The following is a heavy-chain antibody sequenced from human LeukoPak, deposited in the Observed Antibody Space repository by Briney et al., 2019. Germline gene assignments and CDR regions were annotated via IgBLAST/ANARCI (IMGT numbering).Heavy chain of an antibody. Sequence: SETLSLTCAVYGGSFSGYYWSWIRQPPGKGLEWIGEINHSGSTNYNPSLKSRVTISVDTSKNQFSLKLSSVTAADTAVYYCARGKQRYCSSTSCSKNNWFDPWGQGTLVTVSS. D-gene: IGHD2-2*01. CDR2: INHSGST. CDR1: GGSFSGYY. V-gene: IGHV4-34*01. CDR3: ARGKQRYCSSTSCSKNNWFDP. J-gene: IGHJ5*02.